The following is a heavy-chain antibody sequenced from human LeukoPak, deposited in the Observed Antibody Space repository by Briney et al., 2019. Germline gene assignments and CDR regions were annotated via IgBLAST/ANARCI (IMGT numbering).Heavy chain of an antibody. CDR2: ISRSGVGI. D-gene: IGHD4-17*01. CDR3: ARDSVPGSTGYFYSMDI. J-gene: IGHJ6*03. Sequence: KPGGSLRLSCAASGFSVSDYFFTWVRQAPGQGLEWLAYISRSGVGIAYADSVKGRFTNSRDNANDLVYLQMNSLRPEDTGVYYCARDSVPGSTGYFYSMDIWGKGATVTVAS. V-gene: IGHV3-11*04. CDR1: GFSVSDYF.